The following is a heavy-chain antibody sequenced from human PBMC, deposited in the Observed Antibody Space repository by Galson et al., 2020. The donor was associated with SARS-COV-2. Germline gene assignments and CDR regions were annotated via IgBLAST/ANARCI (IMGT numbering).Heavy chain of an antibody. Sequence: AGGSLRLSCAASGYSFSDYYMSWIRQAPGKGLEWVSYISSSGSYTNYADSVKGRFTISRDNAKKSQYLQMNSLRAEDTAVYYCARNGRDCSGGICYGAEYFQHWGQGILVTVSS. J-gene: IGHJ1*01. CDR3: ARNGRDCSGGICYGAEYFQH. CDR2: ISSSGSYT. CDR1: GYSFSDYY. D-gene: IGHD2-15*01. V-gene: IGHV3-11*06.